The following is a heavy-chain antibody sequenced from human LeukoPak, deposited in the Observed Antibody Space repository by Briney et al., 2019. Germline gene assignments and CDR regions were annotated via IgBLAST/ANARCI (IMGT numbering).Heavy chain of an antibody. CDR1: GGSISSYY. D-gene: IGHD4-17*01. CDR3: ARGDYPFDY. CDR2: IYYSGST. J-gene: IGHJ4*02. Sequence: PSETLSLTCTVSGGSISSYYWSWIRQPPGKGLEWIGYIYYSGSTNYNPSLKSRVTISVDTSKNQFSLKLSSVTAADTAVYYCARGDYPFDYWGQGTLVIVSS. V-gene: IGHV4-59*01.